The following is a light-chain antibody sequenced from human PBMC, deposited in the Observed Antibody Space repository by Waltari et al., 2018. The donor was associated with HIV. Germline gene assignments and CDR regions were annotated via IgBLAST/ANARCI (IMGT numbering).Light chain of an antibody. CDR1: QGISSW. J-gene: IGKJ2*01. CDR2: AAS. CDR3: QHYDTFPYT. Sequence: DIQMTQSPPSLSASVGDTVTITCRASQGISSWLAWYQQKPGKAPKHLIYAASSLQTGVPSRFSGSGTGTHFTLTISSLQPEDFATYYCQHYDTFPYTFGQGTRLEIK. V-gene: IGKV1D-16*01.